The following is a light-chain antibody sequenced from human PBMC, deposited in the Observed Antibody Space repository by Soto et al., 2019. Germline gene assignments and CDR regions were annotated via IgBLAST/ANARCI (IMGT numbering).Light chain of an antibody. CDR2: DAS. Sequence: IQLTQSPSFVSASVGDRVAITCRASQNLGKWLAWYQHKAGEAPKLLVFDASNLQDGVPSRVSGTGSGTEFTLTISGLQSDDVGTYYCQQYEHSYSFGQGTTVEIK. J-gene: IGKJ2*01. V-gene: IGKV1-5*01. CDR1: QNLGKW. CDR3: QQYEHSYS.